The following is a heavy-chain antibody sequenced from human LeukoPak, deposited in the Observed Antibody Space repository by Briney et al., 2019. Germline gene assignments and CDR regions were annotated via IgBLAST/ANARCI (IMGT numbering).Heavy chain of an antibody. CDR2: INHSGST. CDR1: GGSFSGYY. Sequence: SETLSLTCAVYGGSFSGYYWSWIRQPPGKGLEWIGEINHSGSTKYNPSLKSRVTISVDTSKNQFSLKLSSVTAADTAVYYCARLFDIVVVPGAMGYGDFDYWGQGTVVTVSS. V-gene: IGHV4-34*01. J-gene: IGHJ4*02. CDR3: ARLFDIVVVPGAMGYGDFDY. D-gene: IGHD2-2*01.